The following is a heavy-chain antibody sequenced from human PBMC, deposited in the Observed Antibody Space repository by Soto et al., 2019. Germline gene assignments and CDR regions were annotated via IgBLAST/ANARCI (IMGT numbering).Heavy chain of an antibody. Sequence: VSCKASGYTFTGYYMHWVRQAPGQGLEWMGWINPNSGGTNYAQKFQGWVTMTRDTSMSTAYMELRRLRSDDTAVYYCARARFGELFDYWGQGTLVTVSS. J-gene: IGHJ4*02. CDR3: ARARFGELFDY. V-gene: IGHV1-2*04. D-gene: IGHD3-10*01. CDR1: GYTFTGYY. CDR2: INPNSGGT.